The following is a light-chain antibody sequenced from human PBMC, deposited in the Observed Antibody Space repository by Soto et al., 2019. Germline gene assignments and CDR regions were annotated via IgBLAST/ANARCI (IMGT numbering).Light chain of an antibody. Sequence: EIELTQSPGTLSLSPGERATLSCRASQSVSSSYLAWYQQKPGQAPRLLIYGASSRATGIPDRFSGSGSGTDFTLTISSLEPEDFAVYYCHQYGSSPQTYGQGTKVDIK. CDR2: GAS. J-gene: IGKJ1*01. V-gene: IGKV3-20*01. CDR1: QSVSSSY. CDR3: HQYGSSPQT.